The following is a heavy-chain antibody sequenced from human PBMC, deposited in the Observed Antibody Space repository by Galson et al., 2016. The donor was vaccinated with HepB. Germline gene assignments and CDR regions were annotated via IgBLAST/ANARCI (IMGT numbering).Heavy chain of an antibody. CDR2: ISGGGGTT. V-gene: IGHV3-64*02. J-gene: IGHJ2*01. CDR3: ARATGPLHHWYFDL. Sequence: SLRLSCAGSGFTFSAYSIHWVRQAPGKGLEYVAVISGGGGTTFYADTVKGRFVISRDNSNTTVYLQMGSLRVDDMAVYHCARATGPLHHWYFDLWGRGTLVTVSS. CDR1: GFTFSAYS. D-gene: IGHD3-9*01.